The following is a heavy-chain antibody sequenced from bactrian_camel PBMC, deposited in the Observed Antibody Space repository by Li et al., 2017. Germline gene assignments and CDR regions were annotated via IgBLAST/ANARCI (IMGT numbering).Heavy chain of an antibody. CDR1: GWDHTN. D-gene: IGHD7*01. CDR2: IGSTSGTA. Sequence: VQLVESGGGSVHAGGSLNLSCVASGWDHTNIAWFRQAPGKAREGVARIGSTSGTAFIADSVKGRFTISRDNAKNTLYLQMNSLKPEDTAMYYCTKDRSYGTRNWVQSTRGQGTQVTVS. CDR3: TKDRSYGTRNWVQST. J-gene: IGHJ4*01. V-gene: IGHV3S63*01.